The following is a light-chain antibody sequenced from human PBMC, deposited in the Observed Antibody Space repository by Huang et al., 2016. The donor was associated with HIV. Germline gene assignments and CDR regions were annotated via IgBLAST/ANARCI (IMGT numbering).Light chain of an antibody. Sequence: ERVLTQSPVTLSASPGERATLSCRASQGVSSNLAWYQQKPGQAPRLLILDASTRASDIPARFSGSGSDIEFTLTISSLQSEDSAVYYCQQYNNWPRTFGQGTKLEIK. J-gene: IGKJ2*01. CDR2: DAS. V-gene: IGKV3-15*01. CDR1: QGVSSN. CDR3: QQYNNWPRT.